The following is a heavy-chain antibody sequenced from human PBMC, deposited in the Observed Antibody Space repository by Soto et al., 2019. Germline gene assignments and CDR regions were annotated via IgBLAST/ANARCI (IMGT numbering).Heavy chain of an antibody. J-gene: IGHJ5*02. CDR1: GDSVSSGDYY. CDR2: VYFSGST. CDR3: ARLQVATYMIYCSDT. D-gene: IGHD3-16*01. Sequence: SETLSLTCSVSGDSVSSGDYYWSWIRQPPGKGLEWIGHVYFSGSTNYIPSLKSRLTMSVDTAKNQFSLKLNSVTAADTAVYYCARLQVATYMIYCSDTWGQGTQVTVSS. V-gene: IGHV4-61*08.